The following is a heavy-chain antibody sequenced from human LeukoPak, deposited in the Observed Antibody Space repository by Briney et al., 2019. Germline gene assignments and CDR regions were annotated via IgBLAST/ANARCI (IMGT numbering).Heavy chain of an antibody. J-gene: IGHJ4*02. V-gene: IGHV3-23*01. D-gene: IGHD2-2*01. CDR2: ISGSGGST. CDR3: AKPMEYQLLSDY. CDR1: GFAFSSYA. Sequence: GALPLSFAASGFAFSSYAMRWVRPAPGKGLGWVSAISGSGGSTYYADSVKGGFTISRDNSKNTLCLQMNSLRAEDTAVYYCAKPMEYQLLSDYWGQGTLVTVSS.